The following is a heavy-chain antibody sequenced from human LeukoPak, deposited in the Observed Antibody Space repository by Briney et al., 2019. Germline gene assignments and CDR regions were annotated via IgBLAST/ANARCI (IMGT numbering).Heavy chain of an antibody. CDR1: GGTFSSYA. D-gene: IGHD3-3*01. CDR3: AKENDFWSGYSHYMGV. J-gene: IGHJ6*03. V-gene: IGHV1-69*05. CDR2: IIPIFGTA. Sequence: SVKVSCKASGGTFSSYAISWVRQAPGQGLEWMGRIIPIFGTANYAQKFQGRVTITTDESTSTAYMELSSLRSEDTAVYYCAKENDFWSGYSHYMGVWGKGTTVTVSS.